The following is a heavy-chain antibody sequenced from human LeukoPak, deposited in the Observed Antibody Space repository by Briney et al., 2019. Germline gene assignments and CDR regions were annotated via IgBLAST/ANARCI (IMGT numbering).Heavy chain of an antibody. CDR2: ISYDGSNK. CDR1: GFTFSSYA. V-gene: IGHV3-30-3*01. D-gene: IGHD6-19*01. CDR3: AREYSSGWYGEQDY. J-gene: IGHJ4*02. Sequence: PGGSLRLSCAASGFTFSSYAMHWVRQAPGKGLEGVAVISYDGSNKYYADSVKGRFTISRDNSKNTLYLQMNSLRAEDTAVYYCAREYSSGWYGEQDYWGQGTLVTVSS.